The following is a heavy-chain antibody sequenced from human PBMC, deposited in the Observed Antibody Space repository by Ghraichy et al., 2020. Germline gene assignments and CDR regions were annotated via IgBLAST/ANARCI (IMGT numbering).Heavy chain of an antibody. V-gene: IGHV3-66*01. D-gene: IGHD4-17*01. CDR3: ARATTVTDWYFDL. CDR1: GFTVSSNY. J-gene: IGHJ2*01. Sequence: GGSLRLSCAASGFTVSSNYMSWVRQAPGKGLEWVSVIYSGGSTYYADSVKGRFTISRDNSKNTLYLQMNSLRAEDTAVYYCARATTVTDWYFDLWGRGTLVTVSS. CDR2: IYSGGST.